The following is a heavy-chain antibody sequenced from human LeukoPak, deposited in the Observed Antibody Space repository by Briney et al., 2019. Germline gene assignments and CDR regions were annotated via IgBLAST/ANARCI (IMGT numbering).Heavy chain of an antibody. CDR1: GGSFSGYY. Sequence: SETLSLTCAVYGGSFSGYYWSWIRQPPGKGLEWIGEINHSGSTNYNPSRKSRVTISVDTSKNQFSLKLSSVTAADTAVYYCARVGQWLVPYFDYWGQGTLVTVSS. CDR2: INHSGST. J-gene: IGHJ4*02. D-gene: IGHD6-19*01. CDR3: ARVGQWLVPYFDY. V-gene: IGHV4-34*01.